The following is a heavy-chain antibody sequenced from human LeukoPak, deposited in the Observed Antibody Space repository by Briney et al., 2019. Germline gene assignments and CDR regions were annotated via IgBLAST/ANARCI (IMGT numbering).Heavy chain of an antibody. Sequence: ASVKVSCKASGYTFTGYYMHWVRQAPGQGLEWMGWINPNSGGTNYAQEFQGRVTMTRNTSISTAYMELSSLRSEDTAVYYCATSAVAGTGSDYWGQGTLVTVSS. CDR3: ATSAVAGTGSDY. CDR1: GYTFTGYY. V-gene: IGHV1-2*02. CDR2: INPNSGGT. J-gene: IGHJ4*02. D-gene: IGHD6-19*01.